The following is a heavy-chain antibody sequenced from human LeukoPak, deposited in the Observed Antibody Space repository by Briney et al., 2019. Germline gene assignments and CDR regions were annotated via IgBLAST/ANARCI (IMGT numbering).Heavy chain of an antibody. D-gene: IGHD6-13*01. CDR3: AKGASIAAAGTLDWFFDL. CDR1: GFTFSSYW. V-gene: IGHV3-7*03. CDR2: IKQDGSEK. J-gene: IGHJ2*01. Sequence: GGSLRLSCAASGFTFSSYWMSWVRQAPGKGLEWVANIKQDGSEKYYVDSVKGRFTISRDNAKNSLYLQMNTLRSEDTALYYCAKGASIAAAGTLDWFFDLWGRGTLVTVSS.